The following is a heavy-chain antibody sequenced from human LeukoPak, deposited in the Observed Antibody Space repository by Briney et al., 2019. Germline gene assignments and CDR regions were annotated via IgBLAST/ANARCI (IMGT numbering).Heavy chain of an antibody. D-gene: IGHD3-10*01. V-gene: IGHV1-18*01. CDR2: ISAYNGNT. J-gene: IGHJ4*02. CDR3: AREGDVLLWFGELLSIDY. CDR1: GYTFTSYG. Sequence: GASVKVSCKASGYTFTSYGISWVRQAPGQGLEWMGWISAYNGNTNYAQKLQGRVTMTTDTSTSTAYMELRSLRSDDTAVYYCAREGDVLLWFGELLSIDYWGQGTLVTVSS.